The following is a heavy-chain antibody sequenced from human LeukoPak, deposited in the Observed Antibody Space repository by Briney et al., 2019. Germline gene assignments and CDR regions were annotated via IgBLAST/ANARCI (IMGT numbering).Heavy chain of an antibody. CDR2: IRYVGSDK. D-gene: IGHD5-12*01. Sequence: TGGSLRLSCAASEFTFSSYGMHWVRQAPGKGLEWVAFIRYVGSDKYYADSVKGRFTISRDNSKTTQYLQMNSLKAEDTAVYYCAKAGQNSGWVFDPWGQGTLVTVSS. V-gene: IGHV3-30*02. CDR3: AKAGQNSGWVFDP. CDR1: EFTFSSYG. J-gene: IGHJ5*02.